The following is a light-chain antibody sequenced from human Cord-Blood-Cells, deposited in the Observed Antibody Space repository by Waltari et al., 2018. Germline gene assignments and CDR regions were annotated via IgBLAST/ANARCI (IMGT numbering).Light chain of an antibody. CDR3: AAWDDSLNGYV. CDR1: SSNIGSNT. J-gene: IGLJ1*01. CDR2: SNN. V-gene: IGLV1-44*01. Sequence: QSVLTQPPSASGTPGQRVTISCSGSSSNIGSNTVNWYQQLPGTAPKLLIYSNNPRPSGVPDRFSGAKSGTSASLAISGLQFEDEADYYCAAWDDSLNGYVFGTGTKVTVL.